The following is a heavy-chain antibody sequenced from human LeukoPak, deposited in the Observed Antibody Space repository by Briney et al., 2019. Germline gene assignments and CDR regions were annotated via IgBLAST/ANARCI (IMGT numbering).Heavy chain of an antibody. J-gene: IGHJ4*02. CDR1: GGSFSGYY. D-gene: IGHD3-9*01. CDR2: INHSGST. V-gene: IGHV4-34*01. Sequence: PSETLSLTCAVYGGSFSGYYWSWIRQPPGKGLEWIGEINHSGSTNYNPSLKSRVTISVDTSKNQFSLKLSSVTAADTAVYYCATYFDWLWDDYWGQGTLVTVSS. CDR3: ATYFDWLWDDY.